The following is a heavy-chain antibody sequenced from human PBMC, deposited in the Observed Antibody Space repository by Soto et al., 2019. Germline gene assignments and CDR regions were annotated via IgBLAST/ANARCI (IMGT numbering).Heavy chain of an antibody. D-gene: IGHD3-3*01. CDR2: IYYSGST. CDR3: ARTSPFWSGLIFDY. V-gene: IGHV4-59*01. Sequence: RQHPGKGLEWIGYIYYSGSTNYNPSLKSRVTISVDTSKNQFSLKLSSVTAADTAVYYCARTSPFWSGLIFDYWGQGTLVTVSS. J-gene: IGHJ4*02.